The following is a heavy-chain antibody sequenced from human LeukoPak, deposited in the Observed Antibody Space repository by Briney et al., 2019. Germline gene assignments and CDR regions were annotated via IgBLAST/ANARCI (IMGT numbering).Heavy chain of an antibody. D-gene: IGHD5-18*01. Sequence: TGGSLRLSCAGSGFTFSSYGMKWVRQAPGKGLEWVSSISTTGAYIYYGHSMKGRFTISRDNANNSLYLQINSLSADDTAVYFCARDSRHGYTYGIDSWGQGTLLTVSS. V-gene: IGHV3-21*01. CDR3: ARDSRHGYTYGIDS. J-gene: IGHJ4*02. CDR2: ISTTGAYI. CDR1: GFTFSSYG.